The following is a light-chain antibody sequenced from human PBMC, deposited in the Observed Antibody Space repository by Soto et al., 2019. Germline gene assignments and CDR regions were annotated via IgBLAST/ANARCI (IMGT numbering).Light chain of an antibody. CDR3: QQYNNWPDPWT. Sequence: EIVMTQSPATLSVSPGERATLSCRASQSVSSNLAWYQQKPGQAPRLLIYGASTRATGIPARFSGSGSGTEFTLTISSLQSEDFAVYYCQQYNNWPDPWTFGQGTKVEIK. J-gene: IGKJ1*01. CDR1: QSVSSN. V-gene: IGKV3-15*01. CDR2: GAS.